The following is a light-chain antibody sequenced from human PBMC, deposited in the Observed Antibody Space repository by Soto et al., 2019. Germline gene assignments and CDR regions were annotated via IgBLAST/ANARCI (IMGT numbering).Light chain of an antibody. CDR3: QQYDTSPRT. CDR1: QSVSSNF. J-gene: IGKJ1*01. Sequence: EIVLTQSLGTLSLSPGERATLSCRASQSVSSNFLAWYQQKPGQTPRLLIYGASNRATGIPDRFSGSGSGTDFTLTISGLEPEDFAVYSCQQYDTSPRTFGQGTKVEIK. V-gene: IGKV3-20*01. CDR2: GAS.